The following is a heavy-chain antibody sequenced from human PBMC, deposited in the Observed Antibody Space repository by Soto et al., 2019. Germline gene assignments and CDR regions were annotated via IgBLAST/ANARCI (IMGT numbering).Heavy chain of an antibody. CDR3: ARLEGLGTISYYFDF. D-gene: IGHD3-9*01. Sequence: QLQLQESGPGLVKPSETLSLTCSVSDDSINSDKYYWGWIRQPPGKGLEWIGSIYYRGNAYYNPSLQTRVTVSLDKSKRQFSLKLNSVTAADSAVYFCARLEGLGTISYYFDFWGPGALVTVSS. CDR1: DDSINSDKYY. V-gene: IGHV4-39*01. CDR2: IYYRGNA. J-gene: IGHJ4*02.